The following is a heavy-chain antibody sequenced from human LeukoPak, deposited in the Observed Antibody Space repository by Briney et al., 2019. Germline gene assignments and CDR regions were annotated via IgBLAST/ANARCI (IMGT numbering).Heavy chain of an antibody. J-gene: IGHJ4*02. CDR1: GITFSTFA. CDR2: ISGGGDRT. CDR3: AKGYSAYGTGFDY. V-gene: IGHV3-23*01. D-gene: IGHD5-12*01. Sequence: GGSLILSCAASGITFSTFAMSWVRQAPGRGLECVSLISGGGDRTYYAETVRGRFTISRDNSKNTLYLQMSSLRADDTAIYYCAKGYSAYGTGFDYWGQGTLVTVSS.